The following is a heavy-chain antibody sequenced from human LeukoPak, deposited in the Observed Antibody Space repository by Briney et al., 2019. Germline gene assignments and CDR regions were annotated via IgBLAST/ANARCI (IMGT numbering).Heavy chain of an antibody. CDR2: INHSGIT. CDR3: ARGLYSSGWYFGY. Sequence: SETLSLTCAVYGGPFSGYYWSWIRQPPGKGLEWIGEINHSGITNYNPSLKSRVTISVDTSKNQFSLRLRSVTAADTAVYYCARGLYSSGWYFGYWGQGTLVTVSS. V-gene: IGHV4-34*01. J-gene: IGHJ4*02. CDR1: GGPFSGYY. D-gene: IGHD6-19*01.